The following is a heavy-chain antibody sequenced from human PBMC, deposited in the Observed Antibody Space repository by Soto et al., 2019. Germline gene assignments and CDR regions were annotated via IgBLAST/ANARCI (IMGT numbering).Heavy chain of an antibody. J-gene: IGHJ4*02. CDR3: AKGYSGYGPLAGHFDY. D-gene: IGHD5-12*01. CDR1: GFTFSSYA. V-gene: IGHV3-23*01. CDR2: ISGSGGST. Sequence: GGSLRLSCASSGFTFSSYAMSWVRQAPGKGLEWVSAISGSGGSTYYADSVKGRFTISRDNSKNTLYLQMNSLRAEDTAVYYCAKGYSGYGPLAGHFDYWGQGTLVTVSS.